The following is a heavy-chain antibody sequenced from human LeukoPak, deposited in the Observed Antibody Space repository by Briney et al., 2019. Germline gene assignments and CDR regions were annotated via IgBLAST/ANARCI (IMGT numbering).Heavy chain of an antibody. V-gene: IGHV3-66*02. CDR2: IYSGGST. J-gene: IGHJ3*02. D-gene: IGHD3-22*01. Sequence: PGGSLRLSCAASGFTVSSNYMSSVRQAPGNGLEWVSVIYSGGSTYYADSVKGRFTISRDNSKNTLYLQLNSLRAEDTAVYYCARDLHGYDAFDIWGKGTMVTVSS. CDR1: GFTVSSNY. CDR3: ARDLHGYDAFDI.